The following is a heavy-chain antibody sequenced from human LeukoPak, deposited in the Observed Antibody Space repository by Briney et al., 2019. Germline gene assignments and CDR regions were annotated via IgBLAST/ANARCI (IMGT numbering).Heavy chain of an antibody. J-gene: IGHJ4*02. D-gene: IGHD1-1*01. CDR3: VNNWYFDY. Sequence: PGGPLRLSCSVSGFTFSRHDMHWVRQAPGKGLEYVSAISSNGGDIYYADSVKGRFTISRDNSKNTLYLQMSSLRPEDTAVYYCVNNWYFDYWGQGTLVTVPS. V-gene: IGHV3-64D*08. CDR1: GFTFSRHD. CDR2: ISSNGGDI.